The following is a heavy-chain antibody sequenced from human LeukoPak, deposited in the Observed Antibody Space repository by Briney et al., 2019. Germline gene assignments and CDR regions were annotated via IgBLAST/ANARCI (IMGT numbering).Heavy chain of an antibody. CDR3: ARDADYGGYVGDWFDP. Sequence: ASVKVSCKASGYTFTGYYMHWVRQAPGQGLEWMGWINPNSGGTNYAQKFQGRVTMTRDTSISTAYMELSRLRSDDTAVYYCARDADYGGYVGDWFDPWGQGTLVTVSS. V-gene: IGHV1-2*02. CDR2: INPNSGGT. CDR1: GYTFTGYY. D-gene: IGHD4-17*01. J-gene: IGHJ5*02.